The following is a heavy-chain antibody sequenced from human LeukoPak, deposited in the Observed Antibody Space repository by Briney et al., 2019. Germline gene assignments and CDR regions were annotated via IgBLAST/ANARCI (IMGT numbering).Heavy chain of an antibody. CDR3: ARTLSMSTGGDYYYGMDV. J-gene: IGHJ6*02. D-gene: IGHD2/OR15-2a*01. CDR1: GGSISSSSYY. Sequence: SETLSLTCTVSGGSISSSSYYWGWIRQPPGKGLEWIGSIYYSGSTYYNPSFKSRVTISVDTSKNQFSLKLSSVTAADTAVYYCARTLSMSTGGDYYYGMDVWGQGTTVTVSS. V-gene: IGHV4-39*07. CDR2: IYYSGST.